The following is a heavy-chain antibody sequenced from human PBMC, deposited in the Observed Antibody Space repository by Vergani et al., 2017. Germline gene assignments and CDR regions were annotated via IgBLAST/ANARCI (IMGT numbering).Heavy chain of an antibody. CDR2: IIPIFGTA. D-gene: IGHD2-15*01. CDR1: GGTFSSYA. Sequence: QVQLVQSGAEVKKPGSSVKVSCKASGGTFSSYAISWVRQAPGQGLEWMGAIIPIFGTANYAQKFQGRVTITADESTSTAYMELSSLRSEDTAVYYCARGTHIYWSGGSCLSPYYYGMDVWGQGTTVTVSS. J-gene: IGHJ6*02. V-gene: IGHV1-69*12. CDR3: ARGTHIYWSGGSCLSPYYYGMDV.